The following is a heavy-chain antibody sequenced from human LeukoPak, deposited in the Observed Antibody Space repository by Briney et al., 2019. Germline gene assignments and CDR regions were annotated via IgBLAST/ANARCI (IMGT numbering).Heavy chain of an antibody. CDR3: ASSYSPFIAVAGLGDY. CDR2: IDYDGTGM. CDR1: GFPFSDHY. J-gene: IGHJ4*02. V-gene: IGHV3-11*01. D-gene: IGHD6-19*01. Sequence: GGSLRLSCAASGFPFSDHYMIWIRQAPGKGLEWVSYIDYDGTGMSYTDSVKGRFTISRDNANNTLYLQMSSLTVEDSAVYYCASSYSPFIAVAGLGDYWGQGTLVTVSS.